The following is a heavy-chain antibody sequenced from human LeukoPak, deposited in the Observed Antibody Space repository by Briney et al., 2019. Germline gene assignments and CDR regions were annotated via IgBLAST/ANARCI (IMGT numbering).Heavy chain of an antibody. CDR3: AKVRSSSPPGVNDY. CDR1: GFTFSSYA. CDR2: IKQDGSEE. J-gene: IGHJ4*02. V-gene: IGHV3-7*01. Sequence: GGSLRLSCAASGFTFSSYAMSWVRQAPGKGLEWVANIKQDGSEEYYVDSVKGRFTISRDNAKNSLYLQMNSLRAEDTAVYYCAKVRSSSPPGVNDYWGQGTLVTVSS. D-gene: IGHD6-13*01.